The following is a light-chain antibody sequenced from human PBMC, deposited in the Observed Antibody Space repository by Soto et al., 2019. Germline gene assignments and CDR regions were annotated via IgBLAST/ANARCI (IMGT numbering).Light chain of an antibody. V-gene: IGKV1-39*01. CDR2: AAY. CDR3: QQSYSSPLT. Sequence: DIQMTQPPSSLSASVGDRVTITCRASQSISSYLNWYQQKPGKAPKLLIYAAYSLQSGVPSRFSGSGSGTDFTLTISRLQPEDFATYYCQQSYSSPLTFGGGTKVEIK. J-gene: IGKJ4*01. CDR1: QSISSY.